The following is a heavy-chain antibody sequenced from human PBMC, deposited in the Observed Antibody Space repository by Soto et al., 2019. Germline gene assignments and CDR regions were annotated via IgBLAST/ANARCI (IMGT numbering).Heavy chain of an antibody. D-gene: IGHD1-26*01. V-gene: IGHV4-39*01. CDR2: IYYSGNT. J-gene: IGHJ1*01. CDR3: VRHGSNTGSYAEYFQH. Sequence: QLQLQESGPGLVKPSETLSLTCTVSGGSISSSTYYWGWIRQPPGKGLEWIGSIYYSGNTYYSPSINSLVTMSVDTSKHQFSLRLSSVTAADTAVYYCVRHGSNTGSYAEYFQHWGQGTLVTVSS. CDR1: GGSISSSTYY.